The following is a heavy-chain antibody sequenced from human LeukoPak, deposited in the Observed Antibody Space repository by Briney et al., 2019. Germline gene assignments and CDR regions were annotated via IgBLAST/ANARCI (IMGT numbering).Heavy chain of an antibody. J-gene: IGHJ4*02. CDR1: GFTFSSYW. V-gene: IGHV3-7*04. CDR3: ARGPSSGNALNY. CDR2: IKQDGSEK. D-gene: IGHD3-16*01. Sequence: GGSLRLSCAASGFTFSSYWMSWVRQAPGKGLGWVANIKQDGSEKDYVDSVKGRFTISRDNAKKSLYLQMNSLRAEDTAVYYCARGPSSGNALNYWGQGTLVTVSS.